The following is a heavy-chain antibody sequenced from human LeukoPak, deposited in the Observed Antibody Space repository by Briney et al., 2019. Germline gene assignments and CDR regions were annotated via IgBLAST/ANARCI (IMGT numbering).Heavy chain of an antibody. D-gene: IGHD1-26*01. V-gene: IGHV3-21*01. J-gene: IGHJ4*02. CDR2: ISSSSSYI. Sequence: KTGGSLRLSCAASGFTFSSYSMNWVRQAPGKGLEWVSSISSSSSYIYYADSVKGRFTISRDNAKNSLYLQMNSLRAEDTAVYYCARVPRHMIVGATTTPDYWGQGTLVTVSS. CDR1: GFTFSSYS. CDR3: ARVPRHMIVGATTTPDY.